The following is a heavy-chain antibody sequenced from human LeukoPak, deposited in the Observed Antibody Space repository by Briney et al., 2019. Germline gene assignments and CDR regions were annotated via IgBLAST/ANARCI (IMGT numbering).Heavy chain of an antibody. D-gene: IGHD6-13*01. Sequence: SETLSLTCTVSGGSFGNYYWSWIRQPPGKGLEWIGYIYDSGNTNYNPSLKSRVTISVDTSKTQFSLKLSSVTAADTAVYYCARRRRIAAAGTDAFDIWGQGTMVTVSS. CDR1: GGSFGNYY. CDR2: IYDSGNT. V-gene: IGHV4-59*08. J-gene: IGHJ3*02. CDR3: ARRRRIAAAGTDAFDI.